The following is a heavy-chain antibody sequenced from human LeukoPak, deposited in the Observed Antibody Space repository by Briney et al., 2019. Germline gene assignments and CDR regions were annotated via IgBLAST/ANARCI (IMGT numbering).Heavy chain of an antibody. CDR1: GYTFTNYY. D-gene: IGHD5-18*01. CDR3: ARDWGIQQWPPSYFDY. Sequence: GASVKVSCKASGYTFTNYYMHWVRQAPGQGLEWMGIIDPSGGSTTYAQKFQSRVTMTRDTSTSTVYMELTSLRSEDTAMYYCARDWGIQQWPPSYFDYWGQGTLVTVSS. J-gene: IGHJ4*02. V-gene: IGHV1-46*01. CDR2: IDPSGGST.